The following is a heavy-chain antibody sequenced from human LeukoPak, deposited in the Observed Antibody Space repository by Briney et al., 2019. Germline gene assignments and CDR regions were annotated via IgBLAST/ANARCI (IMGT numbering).Heavy chain of an antibody. Sequence: GGSLRLSCVASGFTVSSNYMSWVRQAPGKGLEWVSLIYSSDGAYYADSVKGRFTNSRDNSKNTLYLQMNSLRAEDTAVYYCARDADSWGQGTLVTVSS. CDR2: IYSSDGA. CDR1: GFTVSSNY. CDR3: ARDADS. J-gene: IGHJ4*02. V-gene: IGHV3-66*01.